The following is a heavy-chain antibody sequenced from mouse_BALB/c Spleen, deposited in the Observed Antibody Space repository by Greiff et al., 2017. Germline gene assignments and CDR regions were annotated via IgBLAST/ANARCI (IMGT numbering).Heavy chain of an antibody. D-gene: IGHD2-14*01. CDR3: AREGYRYDDGFAY. J-gene: IGHJ3*01. CDR1: GFTFSDYY. CDR2: ISDGGSYT. V-gene: IGHV5-4*02. Sequence: EVQRVESGGGLVKPGGSLKLSCAASGFTFSDYYMYWVRQTPEKRLEWVATISDGGSYTYYPDSVKGRFTISRDNAKNNLYLQMSSLKSEDTAMYYCAREGYRYDDGFAYWGQGTLVTVSA.